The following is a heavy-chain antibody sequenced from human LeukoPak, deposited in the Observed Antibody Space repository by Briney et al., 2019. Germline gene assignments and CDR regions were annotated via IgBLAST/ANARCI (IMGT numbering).Heavy chain of an antibody. CDR1: GFTFNSHA. V-gene: IGHV3-23*01. CDR3: ARDQAYDYVWGSNRYAY. CDR2: ISGGGGST. J-gene: IGHJ4*02. Sequence: PGGSLRLSCAASGFTFNSHAMSWVRQAPGKGLEWVSAISGGGGSTYHADFVKGRFTISRDNSENTLSLQMNSLRVEDTALYYCARDQAYDYVWGSNRYAYWGQGTLVTVSS. D-gene: IGHD3-16*02.